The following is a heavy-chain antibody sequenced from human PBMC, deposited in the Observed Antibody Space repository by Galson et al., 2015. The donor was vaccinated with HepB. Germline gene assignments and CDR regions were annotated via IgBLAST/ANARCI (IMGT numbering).Heavy chain of an antibody. CDR1: GYTFTGYY. CDR3: ARDRTDSSSLGV. CDR2: INPNGGDT. V-gene: IGHV1-2*02. D-gene: IGHD2-2*01. Sequence: SVKVSCKASGYTFTGYYINWVRQAPGEGLEWMGWINPNGGDTYYAQRFQGRVTMTRDTSINTVYMELSGLQSDDTAVYYCARDRTDSSSLGVWGQGTTVTVSS. J-gene: IGHJ6*02.